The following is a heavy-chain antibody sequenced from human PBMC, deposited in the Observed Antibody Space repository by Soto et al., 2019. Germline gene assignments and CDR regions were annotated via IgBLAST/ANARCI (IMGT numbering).Heavy chain of an antibody. V-gene: IGHV1-18*01. CDR3: ARGRDGDY. J-gene: IGHJ4*02. Sequence: QVHLVQSGAEVKKPGASVKVSCKGSGYAFTTYGITWVRQAPGQGLEWMGWISAHNGNTNYAQKLQGRVTVTRDPATRTAYMELRCMRSKDTTVYYCARGRDGDYWGQGALVTVSS. CDR1: GYAFTTYG. D-gene: IGHD6-6*01. CDR2: ISAHNGNT.